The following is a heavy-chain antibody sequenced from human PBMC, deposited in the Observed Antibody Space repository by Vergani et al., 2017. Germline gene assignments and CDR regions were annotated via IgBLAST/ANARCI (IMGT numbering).Heavy chain of an antibody. CDR3: ARXTPRRDEGVSFDY. CDR1: GCPFSSYP. V-gene: IGHV1-69*12. J-gene: IGHJ4*02. D-gene: IGHD5/OR15-5a*01. Sequence: QVQLVQPGAEVKKPGSSLKVSCQASGCPFSSYPINWVRQAPGQGLEWMGGILPVVGLAAYAQKFQGRVTIHADESTTTVVMALTNLRYEDTAVDYCARXTPRRDEGVSFDYWGQGSPVTVSS. CDR2: ILPVVGLA.